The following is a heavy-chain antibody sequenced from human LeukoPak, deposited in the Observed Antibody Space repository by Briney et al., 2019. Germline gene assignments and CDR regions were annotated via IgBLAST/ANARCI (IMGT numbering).Heavy chain of an antibody. CDR1: GGTFSSYA. J-gene: IGHJ3*02. Sequence: SVKVSCKASGGTFSSYAISWVRQAPGQGLEWMGGIIPIFGTANYAQKFQGRVTITADESTSTAYMELSSLRAEDTAVYYCAREAVANDAFDIWGQGTMVTVSS. CDR3: AREAVANDAFDI. D-gene: IGHD6-19*01. V-gene: IGHV1-69*13. CDR2: IIPIFGTA.